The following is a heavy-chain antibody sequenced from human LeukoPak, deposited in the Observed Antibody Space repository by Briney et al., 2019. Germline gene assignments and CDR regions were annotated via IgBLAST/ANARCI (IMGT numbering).Heavy chain of an antibody. D-gene: IGHD6-6*01. J-gene: IGHJ5*02. CDR3: ARERGLWLIAARRNWFDP. CDR2: INSDGSST. CDR1: GFTFSSYW. V-gene: IGHV3-74*01. Sequence: GSLKLSCAASGFTFSSYWMHWVRQAPGKGLEWVSRINSDGSSTSYADSVKGRFTISRDNAKNTLSLQMNSLRAEDTAVYYCARERGLWLIAARRNWFDPWGQGTLVTVSS.